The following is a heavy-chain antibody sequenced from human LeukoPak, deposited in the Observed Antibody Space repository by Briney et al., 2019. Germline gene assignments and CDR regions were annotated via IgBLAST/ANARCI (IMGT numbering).Heavy chain of an antibody. V-gene: IGHV3-7*01. D-gene: IGHD4-11*01. Sequence: PGGSLRLSWAAAGFTLGSYWMGSVRQDPGKGLEWLANIKQDGSEKIYVDSVKDRFTISRDNIMNSLYLEMNSLRAEDAAVYYCTRAYSDHSNYFDHWGQGTRVTASS. CDR3: TRAYSDHSNYFDH. CDR1: GFTLGSYW. CDR2: IKQDGSEK. J-gene: IGHJ4*02.